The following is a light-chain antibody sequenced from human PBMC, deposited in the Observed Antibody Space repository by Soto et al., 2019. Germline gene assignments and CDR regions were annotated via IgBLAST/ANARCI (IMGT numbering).Light chain of an antibody. CDR1: QSVSSSY. CDR2: GAS. V-gene: IGKV3-20*01. Sequence: EIVLTQSPGTLSLSPGERATLFCRASQSVSSSYLAWYPQKPGQAPRLIIYGASIRATGIPDRFSGSGSGTDFTLTISRLEPEDFAVYYCQQYGSSPLTFGGGTKVDIK. CDR3: QQYGSSPLT. J-gene: IGKJ4*01.